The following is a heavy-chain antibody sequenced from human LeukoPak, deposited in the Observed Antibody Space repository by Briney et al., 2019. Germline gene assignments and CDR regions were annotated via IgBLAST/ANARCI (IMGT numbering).Heavy chain of an antibody. Sequence: GGSLRLSCAASGFTFNNYGMHWVRQAPGKGLEWVTIISYDGSNKYYADSVKGRFTISRDNSKNTLYLQMNSLRAEDTAIYYCASADGSGYRYYWGQGTLVTVSS. CDR1: GFTFNNYG. V-gene: IGHV3-30*03. CDR3: ASADGSGYRYY. D-gene: IGHD3-22*01. J-gene: IGHJ4*02. CDR2: ISYDGSNK.